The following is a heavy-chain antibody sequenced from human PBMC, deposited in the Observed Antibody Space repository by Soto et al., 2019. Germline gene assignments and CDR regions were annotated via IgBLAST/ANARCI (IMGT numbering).Heavy chain of an antibody. CDR1: GDTFTGYY. CDR2: INPNSGGT. V-gene: IGHV1-2*04. D-gene: IGHD3-22*01. J-gene: IGHJ3*02. CDR3: ARDRVDDSSGYSPHDAFDI. Sequence: ASVKVSCKASGDTFTGYYMHWVRQAPGQGLEWMGWINPNSGGTNYAQKFQGWVTMTRDTSIRTAYMELSRLRSDDTAGYYCARDRVDDSSGYSPHDAFDIWGQGTMVTVSS.